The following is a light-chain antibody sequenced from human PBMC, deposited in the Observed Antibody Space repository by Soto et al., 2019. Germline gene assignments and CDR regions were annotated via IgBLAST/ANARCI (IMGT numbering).Light chain of an antibody. CDR3: QQTNSFPLT. J-gene: IGKJ4*01. V-gene: IGKV1-12*01. CDR1: QGIGRW. CDR2: RAL. Sequence: DIQMTQSPSFVFASVGDRVTITCRASQGIGRWLAWYQKKPGKHPTFLIHRALNLQSGVPSRFSGSGSGTDFTLVISSLQPEDYATYFCQQTNSFPLTFGGGTKVEIK.